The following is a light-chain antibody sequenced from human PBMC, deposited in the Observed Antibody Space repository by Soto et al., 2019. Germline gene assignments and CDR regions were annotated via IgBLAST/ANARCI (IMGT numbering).Light chain of an antibody. CDR2: DAS. V-gene: IGKV1-5*01. CDR3: QQSYSTPCT. J-gene: IGKJ2*01. CDR1: QSISSW. Sequence: DIQMTQSPSTLSASVGDRVTITCRASQSISSWLAWYQQKPGKAPNLLIYDASSLESGVPSRFSGSGSGTEFTLTISSLQPDDFATFYSQQSYSTPCTFXQGTKVDIK.